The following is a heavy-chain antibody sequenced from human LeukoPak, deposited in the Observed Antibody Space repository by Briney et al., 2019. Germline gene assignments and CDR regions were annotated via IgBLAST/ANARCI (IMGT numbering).Heavy chain of an antibody. CDR2: ISPYGSQK. D-gene: IGHD6-19*01. CDR1: GFTFRDYT. CDR3: VTSPDSAWHQFDF. J-gene: IGHJ4*02. Sequence: PGGSLRLSCVASGFTFRDYTFHWVRQAPDKGLEWVAVISPYGSQKWYADSVKGRFTISRDDSKNTLSLQMNSLQTEDTAIYNRVTSPDSAWHQFDFWGQGTLVTVSS. V-gene: IGHV3-30-3*01.